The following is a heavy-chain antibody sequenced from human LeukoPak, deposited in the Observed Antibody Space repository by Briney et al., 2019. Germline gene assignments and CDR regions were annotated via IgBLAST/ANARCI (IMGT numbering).Heavy chain of an antibody. Sequence: GGSLRLSCAASGFTFSHYYMSWIRQAPGKGLEWVSYISSSGSTIYYADSVKGRFTISRDNAKDSLYLQMNSLRAEDTAVYYCARGLNYYYMDVWGKGTTVTVSS. CDR3: ARGLNYYYMDV. CDR2: ISSSGSTI. J-gene: IGHJ6*03. V-gene: IGHV3-11*01. CDR1: GFTFSHYY.